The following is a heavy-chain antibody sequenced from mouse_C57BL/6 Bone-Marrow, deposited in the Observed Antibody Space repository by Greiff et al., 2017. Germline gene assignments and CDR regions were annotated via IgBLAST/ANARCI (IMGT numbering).Heavy chain of an antibody. D-gene: IGHD2-4*01. CDR3: ARGIYYDLDY. CDR2: IDPADSYT. V-gene: IGHV1-50*01. CDR1: GYTFTSYW. J-gene: IGHJ2*01. Sequence: QVQLQQPGAELVKPGASVKLSCKASGYTFTSYWMQWVKQRPGQGLEWIGEIDPADSYTNYHQKFKGKATLTVDTSSSTAYRQLSSLTSEDSAVYYCARGIYYDLDYWGQGTTLTVSS.